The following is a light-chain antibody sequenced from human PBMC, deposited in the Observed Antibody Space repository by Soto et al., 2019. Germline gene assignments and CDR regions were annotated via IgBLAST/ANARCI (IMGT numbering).Light chain of an antibody. CDR1: QSISTW. J-gene: IGKJ1*01. CDR2: KAS. V-gene: IGKV1-5*03. Sequence: DIQMTQSPSTLPASVGDRVTITCRASQSISTWLAWYQQKPGKAPNLLIYKASYLASGVPSRFSGGGSGTEFTLTISSLQPDDFAVYYCQQYNNWPPWTFGQGTKVEIK. CDR3: QQYNNWPPWT.